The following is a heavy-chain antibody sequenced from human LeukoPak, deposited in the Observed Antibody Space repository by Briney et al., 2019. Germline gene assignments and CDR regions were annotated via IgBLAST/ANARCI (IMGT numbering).Heavy chain of an antibody. CDR3: ARDSRRFLEWSYYFDY. CDR2: ISSSSSTI. D-gene: IGHD3-3*01. CDR1: GFTFSSYS. Sequence: GGSLRLSCAASGFTFSSYSMNWVRQAPGKGLEWVSYISSSSSTIYYADSVKGRFTISRVNAKNSLYLQMNSLRDEDTAVYYCARDSRRFLEWSYYFDYWGQGTLVTVSS. V-gene: IGHV3-48*02. J-gene: IGHJ4*02.